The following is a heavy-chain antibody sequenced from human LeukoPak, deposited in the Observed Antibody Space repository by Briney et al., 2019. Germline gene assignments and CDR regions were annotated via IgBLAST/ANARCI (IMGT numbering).Heavy chain of an antibody. Sequence: GGSLTLFCAASGSPFNRHWKMWARHARGRGVECVANLYQDGSEKYYVDSVKGRFTISRDNAKNSLYLQINSLRAEDTALYYCARDHVVRGVIYDYWGQGTLVTVSS. CDR2: LYQDGSEK. CDR3: ARDHVVRGVIYDY. CDR1: GSPFNRHW. J-gene: IGHJ4*02. D-gene: IGHD3-10*01. V-gene: IGHV3-7*04.